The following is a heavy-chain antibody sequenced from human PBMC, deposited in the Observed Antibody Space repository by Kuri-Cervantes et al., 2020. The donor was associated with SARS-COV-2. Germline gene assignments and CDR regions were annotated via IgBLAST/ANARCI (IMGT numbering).Heavy chain of an antibody. CDR3: ARRAYGEQVDYYYMDV. J-gene: IGHJ6*03. V-gene: IGHV5-51*01. CDR1: GYSFTSYW. Sequence: GESLKISCKGSGYSFTSYWIGWVRQMPGKGLEWMGIIYPGDSDTRYSPSFQGQAIISADKSISTAFLQWSSLKASDTAMYYCARRAYGEQVDYYYMDVWGKGTTVTVSS. D-gene: IGHD4-17*01. CDR2: IYPGDSDT.